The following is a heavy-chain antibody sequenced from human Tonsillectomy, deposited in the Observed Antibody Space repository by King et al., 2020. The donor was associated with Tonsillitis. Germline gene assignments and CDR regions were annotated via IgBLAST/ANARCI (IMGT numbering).Heavy chain of an antibody. D-gene: IGHD1-26*01. CDR1: GFTFSSYG. CDR3: AREGGSYYRGATDY. V-gene: IGHV3-33*08. CDR2: IWYDGSNK. J-gene: IGHJ4*02. Sequence: VQLVESGGGVVQPGRSLRLSCAASGFTFSSYGMHWVRQAPGKGLEWVAVIWYDGSNKYYADSVKGRFTISRDNSKNTLYLQMNSLRAEDTAVYYCAREGGSYYRGATDYWGQGTLVTVSS.